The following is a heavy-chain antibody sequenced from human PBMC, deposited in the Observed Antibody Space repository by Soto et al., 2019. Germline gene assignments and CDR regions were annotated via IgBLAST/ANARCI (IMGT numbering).Heavy chain of an antibody. CDR2: INAGNGNT. J-gene: IGHJ4*02. CDR3: AREGFGDYYDSSGLIDD. CDR1: GYTFTSYA. D-gene: IGHD3-22*01. V-gene: IGHV1-3*01. Sequence: ASVKVSCKASGYTFTSYAMHWVRQAPGQRLEWMGWINAGNGNTKYSQKFQGRVTITRDTSASTAYMELSSLRSEDTAVYYCAREGFGDYYDSSGLIDDWGQGPLVTVSS.